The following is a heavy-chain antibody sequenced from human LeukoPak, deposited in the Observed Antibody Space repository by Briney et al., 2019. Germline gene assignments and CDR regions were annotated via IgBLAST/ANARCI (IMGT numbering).Heavy chain of an antibody. CDR2: ISGSGGST. J-gene: IGHJ4*02. CDR1: GFTFSSYA. CDR3: AKDIVVVPAAINY. Sequence: GGSLRLSCAASGFTFSSYAMSWVRQAPGEGLEWVSAISGSGGSTYYADSVKGRFTISRDNSKNTLYLQMNSLRAEDTAVYYCAKDIVVVPAAINYWGQGTLVTVSS. D-gene: IGHD2-2*01. V-gene: IGHV3-23*01.